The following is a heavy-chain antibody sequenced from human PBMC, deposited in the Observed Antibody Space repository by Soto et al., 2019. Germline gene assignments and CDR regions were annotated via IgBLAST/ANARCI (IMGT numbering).Heavy chain of an antibody. J-gene: IGHJ5*02. CDR1: YGSISSYY. CDR2: IYNTGST. V-gene: IGHV4-59*01. Sequence: QVQLQESGPGLVKPSETLSLTCTVSYGSISSYYWTWIRQPPGEGLEWIGYIYNTGSTTYNPSLKSRVTISLDRSKNHFSLKLNSVTAADTAVYYCARGSGTPVTTKSFDPWGQGTLVTVSS. D-gene: IGHD4-4*01. CDR3: ARGSGTPVTTKSFDP.